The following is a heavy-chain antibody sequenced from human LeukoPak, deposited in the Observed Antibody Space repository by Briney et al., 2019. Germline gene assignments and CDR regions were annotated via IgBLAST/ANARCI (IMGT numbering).Heavy chain of an antibody. CDR1: GFTFSSYW. Sequence: GGSLRLTCAASGFTFSSYWMHWVRQAPGKGLVWVSRINSDGSSTTYGDSVKGRFTISRDNAKNTLYMYIHSLRAEDTAVYYCAKYYYDSSGYYGGPFDYWGQGTLVTVSS. V-gene: IGHV3-74*01. CDR3: AKYYYDSSGYYGGPFDY. CDR2: INSDGSST. J-gene: IGHJ4*02. D-gene: IGHD3-22*01.